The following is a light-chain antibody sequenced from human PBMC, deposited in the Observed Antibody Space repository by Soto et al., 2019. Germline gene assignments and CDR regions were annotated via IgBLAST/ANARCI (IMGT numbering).Light chain of an antibody. CDR3: QQLNSYPPFT. CDR1: QGINSY. J-gene: IGKJ3*01. Sequence: DIQLTQSPSFLSASVGDRVTITCRASQGINSYLAWYQQKPWKAPKFLISAASTLQSGVPSRFSGSGSGTEFTLTITSLQHEDFATYYCQQLNSYPPFTFGPGTKVDI. CDR2: AAS. V-gene: IGKV1-9*01.